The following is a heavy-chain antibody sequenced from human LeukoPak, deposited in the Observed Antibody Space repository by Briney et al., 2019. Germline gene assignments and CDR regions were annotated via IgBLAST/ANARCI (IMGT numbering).Heavy chain of an antibody. V-gene: IGHV3-30-3*01. Sequence: PGGSLRLSCAASGFTFSSYAMHWVRQAPGKGLEWVAVISYDGSNKYYADSVKGRFTISRDNSKNTLYLQMNSLRAADTAVYYCAGCIAAAGHCGYWGQGTLVTVSS. J-gene: IGHJ4*02. D-gene: IGHD6-13*01. CDR3: AGCIAAAGHCGY. CDR2: ISYDGSNK. CDR1: GFTFSSYA.